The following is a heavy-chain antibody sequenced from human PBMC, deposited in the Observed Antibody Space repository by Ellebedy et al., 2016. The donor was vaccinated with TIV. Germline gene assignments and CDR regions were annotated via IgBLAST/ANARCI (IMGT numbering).Heavy chain of an antibody. J-gene: IGHJ3*02. CDR1: GFTFRAYA. V-gene: IGHV3-21*04. CDR2: ISPDSDYI. Sequence: GGSLRLSCVASGFTFRAYALNWVRQAPGKGLEWVSSISPDSDYIFYADSLKGRFTISRDNAQSSLYLQMNSLRAEDTAVYYCAKAKGGVMGGDAFDIWGQGTMVTVSS. CDR3: AKAKGGVMGGDAFDI. D-gene: IGHD3-10*01.